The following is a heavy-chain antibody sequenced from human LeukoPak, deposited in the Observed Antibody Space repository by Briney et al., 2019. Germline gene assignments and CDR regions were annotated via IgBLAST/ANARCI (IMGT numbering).Heavy chain of an antibody. Sequence: SQTLSLTCAVSGGSISSGGHSWSWIRQPPGKGLEWIGYIYHSGSTYYNPSLKSRVTISVDRSKNQFSLKLSSVTAADTAVYYCARASDSIDYWGQGTLVTVSS. CDR1: GGSISSGGHS. J-gene: IGHJ4*02. V-gene: IGHV4-30-2*01. CDR3: ARASDSIDY. CDR2: IYHSGST. D-gene: IGHD6-13*01.